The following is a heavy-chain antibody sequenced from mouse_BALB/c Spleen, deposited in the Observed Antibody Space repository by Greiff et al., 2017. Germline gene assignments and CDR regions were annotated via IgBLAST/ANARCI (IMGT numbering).Heavy chain of an antibody. V-gene: IGHV5-17*02. D-gene: IGHD4-1*01. CDR1: GFTFSSFG. J-gene: IGHJ2*01. CDR3: ARSGTGASYYFDY. Sequence: DVKLVESGGGLVQPGGSRKLSCAASGFTFSSFGMHWVRQAPEKGLEWVAYISSGSSTIYYADTVKGRFTISRDNPKNTLFLQMTSLRSEDTAMYYCARSGTGASYYFDYWGQGTTLTVSS. CDR2: ISSGSSTI.